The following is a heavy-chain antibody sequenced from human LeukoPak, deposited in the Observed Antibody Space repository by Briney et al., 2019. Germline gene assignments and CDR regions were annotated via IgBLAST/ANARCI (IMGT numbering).Heavy chain of an antibody. Sequence: GGSLRLSCAASGFTFTSYCMNWVRQAPGKGLEWVSSISSSSSYIYYADSVKGRFTISRDNAKNSLYLQMNSLRAEDTAVYYCAKAARSTSGWYEDWGQGTLVTVSS. D-gene: IGHD6-19*01. V-gene: IGHV3-21*01. CDR3: AKAARSTSGWYED. CDR1: GFTFTSYC. J-gene: IGHJ4*02. CDR2: ISSSSSYI.